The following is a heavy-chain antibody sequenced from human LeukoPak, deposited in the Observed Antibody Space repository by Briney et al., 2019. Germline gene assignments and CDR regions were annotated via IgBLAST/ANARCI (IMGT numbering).Heavy chain of an antibody. Sequence: SETLSLTCSVSGGPMTGREYFWSWIRQRPGRGLEWIGHISYSGTPSSNPSLNSRVMISLDTPKKQFSLKLSSVTAADTAVYYCARHLGWYRPYNWFDPWGQGTLVTVSS. CDR1: GGPMTGREYF. J-gene: IGHJ5*02. V-gene: IGHV4-30-4*08. CDR2: ISYSGTP. CDR3: ARHLGWYRPYNWFDP. D-gene: IGHD6-19*01.